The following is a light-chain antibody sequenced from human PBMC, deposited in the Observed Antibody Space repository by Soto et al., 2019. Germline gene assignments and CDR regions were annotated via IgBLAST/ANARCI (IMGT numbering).Light chain of an antibody. V-gene: IGKV1-6*01. Sequence: AIEVTQTTSSLSASVGDRVIIACRTGQGIGNNLGWYQQKPGKAPKLLIYAASNLQSGVPSRFSGSGSGTDFTLTISSMQPEDFATYYCQQDFRYPLTFGGGTKVDNK. CDR3: QQDFRYPLT. CDR2: AAS. J-gene: IGKJ4*01. CDR1: QGIGNN.